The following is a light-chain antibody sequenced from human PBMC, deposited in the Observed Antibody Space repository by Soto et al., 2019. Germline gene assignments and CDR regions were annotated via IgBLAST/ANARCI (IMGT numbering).Light chain of an antibody. CDR3: AAWDDSLGVVT. CDR2: SDD. CDR1: SSNIGNNY. V-gene: IGLV1-47*02. J-gene: IGLJ2*01. Sequence: QYVLTQPPSASGTPGQRITISCSGGSSNIGNNYVYWYQLVPGTAPKLLIYSDDQRPSGVPDRFSGSRSGTSASLAISGLRSHDEADYYCAAWDDSLGVVTFGGGTKLTVL.